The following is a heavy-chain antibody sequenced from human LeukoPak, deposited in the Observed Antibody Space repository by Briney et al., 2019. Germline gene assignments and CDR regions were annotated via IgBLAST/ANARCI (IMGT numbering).Heavy chain of an antibody. CDR3: AKGRGSSGWYDGLDY. CDR1: GFTFSSYA. V-gene: IGHV3-9*01. J-gene: IGHJ4*02. Sequence: GGSLRLSCAASGFTFSSYAMHWVRQAPGKGLEWVSGISWNSGSIGYADSVKGRFTISRDNAKNSLYLQMNSLRAEDTALYYCAKGRGSSGWYDGLDYWGQGTLVTVSS. CDR2: ISWNSGSI. D-gene: IGHD6-19*01.